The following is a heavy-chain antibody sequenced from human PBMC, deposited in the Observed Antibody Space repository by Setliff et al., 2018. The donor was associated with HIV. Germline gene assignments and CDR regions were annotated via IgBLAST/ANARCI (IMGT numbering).Heavy chain of an antibody. J-gene: IGHJ4*02. CDR3: ARSTPSVGYISEH. CDR1: GGSFSHYF. D-gene: IGHD5-12*01. Sequence: SETLSLTCAVYGGSFSHYFWSWIRQSPEKGLEWIGEINPGGSTNYNPSLKGRVTMSAATSKNQFSLRLDSVTAADAAVYYCARSTPSVGYISEHWGQGTLVTVSS. CDR2: INPGGST. V-gene: IGHV4-34*10.